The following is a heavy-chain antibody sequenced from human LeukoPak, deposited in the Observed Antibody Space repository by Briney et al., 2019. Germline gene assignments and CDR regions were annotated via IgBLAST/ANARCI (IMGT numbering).Heavy chain of an antibody. CDR2: IYTSGSS. CDR1: GGSISSGPYY. Sequence: SETLSLTCTVSGGSISSGPYYWNWIRQPAGKGLEWIGRIYTSGSSNYNPSLKSRVTISVDTSKNQFSLKLSSVTAADTAVYYCARGARKYSSSPTFDPWGQGTLVTVSS. J-gene: IGHJ5*02. V-gene: IGHV4-61*02. D-gene: IGHD6-13*01. CDR3: ARGARKYSSSPTFDP.